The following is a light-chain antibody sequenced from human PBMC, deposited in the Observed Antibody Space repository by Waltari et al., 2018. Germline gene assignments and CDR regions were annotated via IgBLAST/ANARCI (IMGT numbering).Light chain of an antibody. J-gene: IGLJ2*01. Sequence: QSALTQPASVSGSPGQSITISCTGTSSDIGGYNYVSWYQQHPGKAPKLMIFDVARWPSGVSNRFSGSKSGNTASLTISGLQAEDEADYYCASYITTRTVVFGGGTKVTVL. CDR1: SSDIGGYNY. CDR3: ASYITTRTVV. CDR2: DVA. V-gene: IGLV2-14*01.